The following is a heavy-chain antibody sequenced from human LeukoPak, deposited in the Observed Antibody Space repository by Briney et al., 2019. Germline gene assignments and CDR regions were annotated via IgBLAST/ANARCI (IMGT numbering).Heavy chain of an antibody. CDR1: DDSIRTNTYY. CDR2: IYYSGST. CDR3: ARLFPFGYYDSSGYPFDY. V-gene: IGHV4-39*01. Sequence: MPSETLSLTCTVSDDSIRTNTYYWGWIRQPPGKGLEWIGSIYYSGSTYYNLSLKSRVTISVDTSKKQFSLKLSSVTAADTAVYYCARLFPFGYYDSSGYPFDYWGQGTLVTVSS. D-gene: IGHD3-22*01. J-gene: IGHJ4*02.